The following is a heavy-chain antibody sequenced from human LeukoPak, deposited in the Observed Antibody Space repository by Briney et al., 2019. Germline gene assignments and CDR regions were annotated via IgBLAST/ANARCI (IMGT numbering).Heavy chain of an antibody. V-gene: IGHV3-21*01. CDR3: ARSMMVPRDYYHMDV. D-gene: IGHD3-22*01. CDR2: ISRSSYYL. CDR1: GFTFNTYS. J-gene: IGHJ6*03. Sequence: PGGSLRLSCAASGFTFNTYSMNWVRQAPGKGLEWVSSISRSSYYLDYADSVKGRFTISRDNAKNSLFLQMNSLRAEDTAIYYCARSMMVPRDYYHMDVWGKGTTVTVS.